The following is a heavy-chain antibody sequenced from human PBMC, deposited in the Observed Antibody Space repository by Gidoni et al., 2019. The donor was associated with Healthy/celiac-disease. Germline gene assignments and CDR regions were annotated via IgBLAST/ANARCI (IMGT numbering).Heavy chain of an antibody. D-gene: IGHD3-9*01. CDR2: MNPNSGNT. CDR1: GYTFTSYD. V-gene: IGHV1-8*01. J-gene: IGHJ3*02. CDR3: ARVKDDILTPSMDDAFDI. Sequence: QVQLVQSGAEVKKPGASVKVSCKASGYTFTSYDINWVRQATGQGLEWMGWMNPNSGNTGYAQKFQGRVTMTRNTSISTAYMELSSLRSEDTAVYYCARVKDDILTPSMDDAFDIWGQGTMVTVSS.